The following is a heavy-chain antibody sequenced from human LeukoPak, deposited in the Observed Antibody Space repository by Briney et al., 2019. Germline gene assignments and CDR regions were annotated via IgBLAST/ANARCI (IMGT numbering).Heavy chain of an antibody. CDR3: ARPILLWFGELTVDV. CDR2: ISSSSSYI. Sequence: GGSLRLSCAASRFTFSSYSMNWVRQAPGKGLEWVSSISSSSSYIYYADSVKGRFTISRDNAKNSLYLQMNSLRAEDTAVYYCARPILLWFGELTVDVWGKGTTVTVSS. D-gene: IGHD3-10*01. V-gene: IGHV3-21*01. J-gene: IGHJ6*04. CDR1: RFTFSSYS.